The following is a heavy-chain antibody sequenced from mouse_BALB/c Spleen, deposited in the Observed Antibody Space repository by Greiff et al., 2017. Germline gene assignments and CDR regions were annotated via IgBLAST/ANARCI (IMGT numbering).Heavy chain of an antibody. D-gene: IGHD2-1*01. CDR2: INPSNGGT. V-gene: IGHV1S16*01. Sequence: QVHVKQPGAELVKPGASVKLSCKASGYTFTSYWMHWVKLRPGQGFEWIGEINPSNGGTNYNEKFKRKATLTVDKSSSTAYMQLSSLTSEDSAVYYCTMVYGNYDYYAMDYWGQGTSVTVSS. J-gene: IGHJ4*01. CDR3: TMVYGNYDYYAMDY. CDR1: GYTFTSYW.